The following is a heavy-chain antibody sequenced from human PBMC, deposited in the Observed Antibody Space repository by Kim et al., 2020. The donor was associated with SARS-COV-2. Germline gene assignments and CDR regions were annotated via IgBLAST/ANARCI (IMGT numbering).Heavy chain of an antibody. J-gene: IGHJ5*02. D-gene: IGHD1-26*01. Sequence: TNSNPSLQSRVTISVYTSKNPFSLTLSSVTAADTAVYYCANYGSRGWFDPWGQGTLVTVSS. CDR2: T. CDR3: ANYGSRGWFDP. V-gene: IGHV4-4*09.